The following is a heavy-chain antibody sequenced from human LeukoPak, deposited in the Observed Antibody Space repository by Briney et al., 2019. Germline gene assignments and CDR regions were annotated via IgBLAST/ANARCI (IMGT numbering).Heavy chain of an antibody. V-gene: IGHV4-39*07. CDR3: ASYSYVWGSNY. J-gene: IGHJ4*02. Sequence: PETLSLTCTVSGVSISSSNSYWGWIRQPPGKGLEWIGEINHSGSTNYNPSLKSRVTISVDTSKNQFSLKLSSVTAADTAVYYCASYSYVWGSNYWGQGTLVTVSS. D-gene: IGHD3-16*01. CDR2: INHSGST. CDR1: GVSISSSNSY.